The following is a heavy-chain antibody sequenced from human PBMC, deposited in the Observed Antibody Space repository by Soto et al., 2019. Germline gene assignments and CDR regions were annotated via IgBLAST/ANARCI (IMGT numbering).Heavy chain of an antibody. Sequence: SVKVSCKASGYTFTSAAMQWVRQSRGQRLEWIGWIVVGSGNTNYAQKFQERVTITRDMSTSTAYMVLSSLRSEDTAVYYCAADKSGYGPFDYCGQGTLVTVSS. CDR1: GYTFTSAA. V-gene: IGHV1-58*02. D-gene: IGHD5-12*01. CDR3: AADKSGYGPFDY. CDR2: IVVGSGNT. J-gene: IGHJ4*02.